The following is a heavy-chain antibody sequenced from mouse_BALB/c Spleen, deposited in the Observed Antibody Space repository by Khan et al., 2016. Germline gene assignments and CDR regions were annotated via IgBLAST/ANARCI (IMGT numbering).Heavy chain of an antibody. CDR1: GYTFTSYW. Sequence: VQLQESGAELAKPGASVKMSCKASGYTFTSYWMHWVKQRPGQGLEWIGYINPSTGYTEYNQKSKDKATLTADKSSSTAYMQLSSLTSEDSAVYYCARWAYYGNYLFAYWGQGTLVTVSA. J-gene: IGHJ3*01. CDR3: ARWAYYGNYLFAY. CDR2: INPSTGYT. V-gene: IGHV1-7*01. D-gene: IGHD2-10*01.